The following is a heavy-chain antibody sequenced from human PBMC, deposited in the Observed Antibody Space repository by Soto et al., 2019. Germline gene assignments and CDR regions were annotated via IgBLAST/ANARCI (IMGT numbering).Heavy chain of an antibody. J-gene: IGHJ4*02. V-gene: IGHV3-23*01. Sequence: PGGSLRLSCAAAGFTFRSYAMSWVRQTPGKGLEWVSAITGGGGSTFHADSVKGRFTISRDNSKNTLYLQVSSLRAEDTAVYYCAKGCASGSPYYFDYWGQGIQVTVSS. CDR3: AKGCASGSPYYFDY. D-gene: IGHD6-25*01. CDR1: GFTFRSYA. CDR2: ITGGGGST.